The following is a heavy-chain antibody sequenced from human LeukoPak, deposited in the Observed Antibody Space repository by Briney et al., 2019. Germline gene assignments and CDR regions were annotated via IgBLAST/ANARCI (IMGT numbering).Heavy chain of an antibody. CDR2: ISSSSSYI. V-gene: IGHV3-21*01. J-gene: IGHJ4*02. CDR3: ARDPEYYDSSGYGDY. CDR1: GFTFSSYS. D-gene: IGHD3-22*01. Sequence: AGGPLRLSCAASGFTFSSYSMNWVRQAPGKGLEWVSSISSSSSYIYYADSVKGRFTISRDNAKNSLYLQMNSLRAEDTAVYYCARDPEYYDSSGYGDYWGQGTLVTVSS.